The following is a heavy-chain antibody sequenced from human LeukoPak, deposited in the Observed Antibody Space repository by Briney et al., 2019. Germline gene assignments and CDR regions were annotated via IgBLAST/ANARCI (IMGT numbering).Heavy chain of an antibody. D-gene: IGHD4-11*01. CDR1: GYTFTSYG. Sequence: ASVKLSCKASGYTFTSYGISWVGQAPGQGLDWMEWINAYNGNTNYAQKLQGRVTMTTDTSTSAADMEVRSLRSDDTAVYYCAREHPTDYSNYGWFDPWGQGTLVTVSS. CDR3: AREHPTDYSNYGWFDP. CDR2: INAYNGNT. V-gene: IGHV1-18*01. J-gene: IGHJ5*02.